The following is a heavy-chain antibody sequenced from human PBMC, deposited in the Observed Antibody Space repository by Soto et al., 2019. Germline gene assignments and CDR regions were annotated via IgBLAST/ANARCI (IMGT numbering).Heavy chain of an antibody. CDR2: IYYSGST. D-gene: IGHD4-4*01. V-gene: IGHV4-39*01. CDR1: GGSISSSSYY. CDR3: ARLWHDYSHVVDYFDY. Sequence: QLQLQESGPGLVKPSETLSLTCTVSGGSISSSSYYWGWIRQPPGKGLEWIGSIYYSGSTYYNPSLKSRVTISVDTSKNQFSLKLSSVTAADTAVYYCARLWHDYSHVVDYFDYWGQGTLVTVSS. J-gene: IGHJ4*02.